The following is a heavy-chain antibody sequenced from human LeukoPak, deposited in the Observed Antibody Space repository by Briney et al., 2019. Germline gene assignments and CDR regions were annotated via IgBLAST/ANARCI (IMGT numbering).Heavy chain of an antibody. CDR3: AREPLRVVIPTATRYYMDV. J-gene: IGHJ6*03. CDR2: INPNTENP. D-gene: IGHD2-2*01. V-gene: IGHV7-4-1*02. CDR1: GYTFTNYA. Sequence: VASVKVSCKASGYTFTNYAINWVRQAPGQGLEWLGWINPNTENPTYAQGFTGRFVFSFDTSVSTAYLQINSLKAEDPAVYYCAREPLRVVIPTATRYYMDVWGKGTTVTVSS.